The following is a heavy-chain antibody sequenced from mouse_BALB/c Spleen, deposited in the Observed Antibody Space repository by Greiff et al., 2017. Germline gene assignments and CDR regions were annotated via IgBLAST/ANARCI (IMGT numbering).Heavy chain of an antibody. CDR1: GFTFSSYG. CDR3: ARHGYGSSYGYAMDY. D-gene: IGHD1-1*01. J-gene: IGHJ4*01. V-gene: IGHV5-6*03. Sequence: DVMLVESGGGLVQPGGSMKLSCAASGFTFSSYGMSWVRQTPDKRLEWVATISSGGSYTYYPDSVKGRFTISRDNAKNTLYLQMSSLKSEDTAMYYCARHGYGSSYGYAMDYWGQGTSVTVSS. CDR2: ISSGGSYT.